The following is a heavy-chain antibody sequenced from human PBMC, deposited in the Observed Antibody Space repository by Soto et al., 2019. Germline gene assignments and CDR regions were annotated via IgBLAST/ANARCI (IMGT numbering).Heavy chain of an antibody. CDR3: ASGGRDTAMVTHFDY. J-gene: IGHJ4*02. CDR2: ISAYNGNT. D-gene: IGHD5-18*01. Sequence: ASVKVSCKASGYTFTSYGISWVRQAPGQGLEWMGWISAYNGNTNYAQKLQGRVTMTTDTSTSTAYMELRSLRSDDTAVYYCASGGRDTAMVTHFDYWGQGTLVTVSS. CDR1: GYTFTSYG. V-gene: IGHV1-18*01.